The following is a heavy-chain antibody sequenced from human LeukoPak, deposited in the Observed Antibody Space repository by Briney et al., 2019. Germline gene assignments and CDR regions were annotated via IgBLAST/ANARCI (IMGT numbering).Heavy chain of an antibody. CDR2: IFRPGST. V-gene: IGHV4-4*07. CDR1: GGSISSYY. CDR3: ARGNMLSDFFDF. D-gene: IGHD2/OR15-2a*01. Sequence: PSETLSLTCTVSGGSISSYYWSWIRQPAGKGLEWIGRIFRPGSTNYNPSLKSRVTISEDTSQNQFSLHLSSVTAADTAVYYCARGNMLSDFFDFWGQGTVVTVSS. J-gene: IGHJ3*01.